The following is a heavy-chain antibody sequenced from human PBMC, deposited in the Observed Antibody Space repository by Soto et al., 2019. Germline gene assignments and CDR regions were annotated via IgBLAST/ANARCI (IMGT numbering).Heavy chain of an antibody. CDR1: GFTFSGSA. CDR2: IRSKANSYAT. CDR3: TRIWDYYGSGSYYNVPTGYYYGMDV. V-gene: IGHV3-73*02. J-gene: IGHJ6*02. Sequence: EVQLVESGGGLVQPGGSLKLSCAASGFTFSGSAMHWVRQASGKGLEWVGRIRSKANSYATAYAASVKGRFTISRDDSKNTAYLQMNSLKTEDTAVYYCTRIWDYYGSGSYYNVPTGYYYGMDVWGQGTTVTVSS. D-gene: IGHD3-10*01.